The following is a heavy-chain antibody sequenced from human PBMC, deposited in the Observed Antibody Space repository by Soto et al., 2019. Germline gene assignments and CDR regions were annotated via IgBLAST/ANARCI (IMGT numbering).Heavy chain of an antibody. CDR3: ARDRIAARLFYYYYGMDV. CDR1: GYTFTSYA. D-gene: IGHD6-6*01. V-gene: IGHV1-3*01. J-gene: IGHJ6*02. CDR2: INAGNCNT. Sequence: ASVKVSCKASGYTFTSYAMHWVRQAPGQRLEWMGWINAGNCNTNFSQKFQGRVTITRDTSASTAYMELSSLRSEDTAVYYFARDRIAARLFYYYYGMDVWGQGTTVTVSS.